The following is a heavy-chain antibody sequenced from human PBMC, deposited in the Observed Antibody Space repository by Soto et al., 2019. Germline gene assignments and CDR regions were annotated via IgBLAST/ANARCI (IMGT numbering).Heavy chain of an antibody. Sequence: GESLKISCKGSEYSFANYWIGWVRQTPGKGLEWMGSIYPTDSDSKYSPSFQGQVTISADKSISTAYLQWSSLKASDTAMYYCARSYCSGDGCYSGKYYYYFAMDVWGQGTTVTVSS. J-gene: IGHJ6*02. CDR2: IYPTDSDS. D-gene: IGHD2-15*01. CDR1: EYSFANYW. V-gene: IGHV5-51*01. CDR3: ARSYCSGDGCYSGKYYYYFAMDV.